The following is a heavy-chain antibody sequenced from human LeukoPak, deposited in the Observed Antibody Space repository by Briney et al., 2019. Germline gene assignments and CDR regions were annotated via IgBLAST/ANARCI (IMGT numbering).Heavy chain of an antibody. D-gene: IGHD6-13*01. CDR3: AKDYGYSSSWYDY. J-gene: IGHJ4*02. CDR1: GFTFDDYG. CDR2: ISWNSASV. V-gene: IGHV3-9*01. Sequence: GGSLRLSCEASGFTFDDYGMHWVRHAPGKGLEWVSTISWNSASVGYVNSVKGRFTISRDNAKKTLYLQMNSLRPEDTALYYCAKDYGYSSSWYDYWGQGTLVTVSS.